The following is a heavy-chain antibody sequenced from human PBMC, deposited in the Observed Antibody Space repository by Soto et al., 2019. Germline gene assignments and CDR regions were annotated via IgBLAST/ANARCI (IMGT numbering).Heavy chain of an antibody. D-gene: IGHD2-2*01. CDR3: AREEVPQWFTRGYYGMDV. J-gene: IGHJ6*02. Sequence: PSETLSLTCAVYGGSFSGYYWTWIRQPPGKGLEWIGDINHSGSTNYNSSLKSRVTISVDTSNKQLSLKLRSVTAADTAVYYCAREEVPQWFTRGYYGMDVWGQGTTVTVSS. V-gene: IGHV4-34*01. CDR1: GGSFSGYY. CDR2: INHSGST.